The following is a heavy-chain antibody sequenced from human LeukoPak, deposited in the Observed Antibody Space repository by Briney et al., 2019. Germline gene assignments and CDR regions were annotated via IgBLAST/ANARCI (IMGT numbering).Heavy chain of an antibody. D-gene: IGHD6-13*01. CDR1: GFNFRDYY. V-gene: IGHV3-11*06. CDR3: ARTPSIVGYTSRELGHWYFDL. CDR2: SSGSSSYI. J-gene: IGHJ2*01. Sequence: GGSLRLSCAASGFNFRDYYMSWIRQAPGKGLEWVSYSSGSSSYIYYADSVKGRFTISRDNARNSLYLQMKSLRAEDTAVYYCARTPSIVGYTSRELGHWYFDLWGRGTPVTVSS.